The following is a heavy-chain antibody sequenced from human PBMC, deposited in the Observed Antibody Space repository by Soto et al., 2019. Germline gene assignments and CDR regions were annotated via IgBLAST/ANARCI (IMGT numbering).Heavy chain of an antibody. J-gene: IGHJ3*02. Sequence: PGGSLRLSCAASGFTFSSYAMSWVRQAPGKGLGWVSAISGSGGSTYYADSVKGRFTISRDNSKNTLYLQMNSLRAEDTAVYYCARDRARYSSSMLDAFDIWGQGTMVTDSS. V-gene: IGHV3-23*01. D-gene: IGHD6-6*01. CDR2: ISGSGGST. CDR3: ARDRARYSSSMLDAFDI. CDR1: GFTFSSYA.